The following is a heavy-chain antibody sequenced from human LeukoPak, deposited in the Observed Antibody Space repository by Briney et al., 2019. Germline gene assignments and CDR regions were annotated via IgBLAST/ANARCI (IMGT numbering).Heavy chain of an antibody. CDR1: GYTFTGYY. V-gene: IGHV1-2*02. D-gene: IGHD2-2*01. Sequence: GASVKVSCEASGYTFTGYYMHWVRQSPGQGLEWMGWINPNSGGTNYAQKFQGRVTMTRDTSISTAYMELSRLRSDDTAVYYCARDPAFGVVPAYYFHYQGQGTLVTVSS. J-gene: IGHJ4*02. CDR2: INPNSGGT. CDR3: ARDPAFGVVPAYYFHY.